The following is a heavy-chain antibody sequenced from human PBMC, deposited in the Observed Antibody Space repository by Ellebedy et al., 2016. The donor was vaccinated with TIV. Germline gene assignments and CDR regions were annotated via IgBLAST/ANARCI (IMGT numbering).Heavy chain of an antibody. V-gene: IGHV2-70*11. CDR3: ARVHCSGRAHDY. Sequence: SGPTLVXPTQTLTLTCTFSGFSLSTSEKCVSWIRQPPGKALEWLARIDWDDAKYYSTSLQTRLTISKDTSKSQVVLTMTNMDPVDTATYYCARVHCSGRAHDYWGQGTLVTVTS. CDR1: GFSLSTSEKC. J-gene: IGHJ4*02. D-gene: IGHD6-19*01. CDR2: IDWDDAK.